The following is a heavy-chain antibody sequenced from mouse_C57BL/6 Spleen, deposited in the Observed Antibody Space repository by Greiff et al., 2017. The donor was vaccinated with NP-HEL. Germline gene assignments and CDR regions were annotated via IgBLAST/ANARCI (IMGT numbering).Heavy chain of an antibody. CDR1: GFNIKDYY. J-gene: IGHJ2*01. CDR3: ARRFYYDYDTDY. D-gene: IGHD2-4*01. CDR2: IVPEDGEK. Sequence: VQLQQSGAELVKPGAAVKWSGTASGFNIKDYYMHWVKQRTEQGLEWIGRIVPEDGEKKNAPQFPGKATITADTASNTAYLQLSSLTSEDTAVYYCARRFYYDYDTDYWGQGTTLTVSS. V-gene: IGHV14-2*01.